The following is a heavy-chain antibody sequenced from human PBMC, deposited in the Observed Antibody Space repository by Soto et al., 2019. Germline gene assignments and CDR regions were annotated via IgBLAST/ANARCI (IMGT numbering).Heavy chain of an antibody. Sequence: QVQLVQSGAEVKKSGASVKVSCKASGYTFITYALYWVRQAPGQGLEWMGIISPRDGSTTYAQKFQGRVTMTRDTSTGTLYMELSSLTSDDTAVYYCARGGGTFDYWGQGTLITVSS. CDR1: GYTFITYA. V-gene: IGHV1-46*01. CDR2: ISPRDGST. J-gene: IGHJ4*02. CDR3: ARGGGTFDY.